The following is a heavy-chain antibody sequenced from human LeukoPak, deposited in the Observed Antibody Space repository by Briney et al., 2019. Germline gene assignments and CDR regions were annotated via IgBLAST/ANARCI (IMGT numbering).Heavy chain of an antibody. CDR2: INSEGSST. J-gene: IGHJ4*02. CDR1: GFTFRSYW. Sequence: GGSLRLPCAVSGFTFRSYWMNWVRQGPGKGLVWVSRINSEGSSTSYADSVKGRFIISRDNSKNTLYLQMTSLRAEDTAVYYCAKGIGITAFDYWGQGTLVTVSS. D-gene: IGHD3-3*02. V-gene: IGHV3-74*01. CDR3: AKGIGITAFDY.